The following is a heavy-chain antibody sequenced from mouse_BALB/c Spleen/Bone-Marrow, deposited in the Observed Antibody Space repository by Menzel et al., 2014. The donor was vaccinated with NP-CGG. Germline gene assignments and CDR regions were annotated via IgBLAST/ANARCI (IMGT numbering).Heavy chain of an antibody. CDR1: GLTFSNYN. D-gene: IGHD4-1*01. CDR2: ISNGGGNT. CDR3: ARHETGTGQFFDC. Sequence: EVQRVESGGDLVQPGGSLKLSCAASGLTFSNYNISWVRQTPEKRLERVAYISNGGGNTYYPDTVKGRFTISRDNAKNSLQLQITSLKSEDTAIYYCARHETGTGQFFDCWGLGSTPTISS. V-gene: IGHV5-12-2*01. J-gene: IGHJ2*01.